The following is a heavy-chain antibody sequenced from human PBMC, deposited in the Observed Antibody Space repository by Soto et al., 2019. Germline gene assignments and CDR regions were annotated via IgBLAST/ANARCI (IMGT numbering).Heavy chain of an antibody. J-gene: IGHJ1*01. Sequence: ASVKVSCKAAGYTFTSYGISWLRQAPGQGLEWMGWISAYNGNTNYAQKLQGRVTMTTDTSTSTAYMELRSLRSDDTVVYYCARSSGWILDFQHWGQGTLVTVSS. CDR2: ISAYNGNT. CDR3: ARSSGWILDFQH. V-gene: IGHV1-18*04. D-gene: IGHD6-19*01. CDR1: GYTFTSYG.